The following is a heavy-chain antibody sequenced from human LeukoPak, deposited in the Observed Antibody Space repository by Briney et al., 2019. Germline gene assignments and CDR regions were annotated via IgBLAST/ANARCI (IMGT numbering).Heavy chain of an antibody. Sequence: GGSLRLSCAASGFTFSSYGMHWVRQAPGKGLKWVAVIWYDGSNKYYADSVKGRFTISRDNSKNTLYLQMNSLRAEDAAVYYCARDSMTTVVTGDYWGQGTLVTVSS. CDR1: GFTFSSYG. V-gene: IGHV3-33*01. CDR3: ARDSMTTVVTGDY. D-gene: IGHD4-23*01. J-gene: IGHJ4*02. CDR2: IWYDGSNK.